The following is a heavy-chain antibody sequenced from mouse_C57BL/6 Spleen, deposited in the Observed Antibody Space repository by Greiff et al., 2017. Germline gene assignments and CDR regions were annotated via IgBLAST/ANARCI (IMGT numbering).Heavy chain of an antibody. CDR3: TRDKITTVVANWYFDV. CDR1: GYTFTDYE. D-gene: IGHD1-1*01. J-gene: IGHJ1*03. Sequence: VKLQQSGAELVRPGASVTLSCKASGYTFTDYEMHWVKQTPVHGLEWIGAIDPETGGTAYNQKFKGKAILTADKSSSTAYMELRSLTSEDSAVYYCTRDKITTVVANWYFDVWGTGTTVTVSS. CDR2: IDPETGGT. V-gene: IGHV1-15*01.